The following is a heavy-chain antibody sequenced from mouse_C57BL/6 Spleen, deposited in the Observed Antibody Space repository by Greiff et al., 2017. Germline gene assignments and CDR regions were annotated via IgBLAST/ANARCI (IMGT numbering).Heavy chain of an antibody. V-gene: IGHV2-2*01. CDR2: IWSGGST. D-gene: IGHD2-4*01. J-gene: IGHJ3*01. CDR1: GFSLISYG. Sequence: VQLQESGPGLVQPSQSLSITCTVSGFSLISYGVHWVRQSPGKGLEWLGVIWSGGSTDYNAAFISRLSISKDNSKSQVFFKMNSLQADDTAIYYCARLYYDYDSWFAYWGQGTLVTVSA. CDR3: ARLYYDYDSWFAY.